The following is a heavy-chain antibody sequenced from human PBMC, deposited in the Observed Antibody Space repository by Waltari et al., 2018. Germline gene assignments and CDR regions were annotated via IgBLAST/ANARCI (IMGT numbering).Heavy chain of an antibody. Sequence: QVQLVESGGGVVQPGRSLRLSCAASGFTFSSYAMHWVRQAPGKGLEWVAVISYDGSNKYYADSVKGRFTISRDNAKNSLYLQMNSLRAEDTAVYYCARDWEVPAAETAYYYFGMDVWGQGTTVTVSS. V-gene: IGHV3-30*07. CDR3: ARDWEVPAAETAYYYFGMDV. D-gene: IGHD2-2*01. J-gene: IGHJ6*02. CDR2: ISYDGSNK. CDR1: GFTFSSYA.